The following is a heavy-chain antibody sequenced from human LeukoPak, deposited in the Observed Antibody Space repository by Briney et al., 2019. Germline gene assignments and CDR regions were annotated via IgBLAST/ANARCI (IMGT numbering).Heavy chain of an antibody. CDR3: VRALGVGFGQNAYYFDF. V-gene: IGHV1-69*13. CDR2: IIPIFGTA. D-gene: IGHD3-16*01. Sequence: ASVKVSCKASGYTFTSYGISWVRQAPGQGLEWMGGIIPIFGTANYAQKFQGRVTITADESTSTAYMELSSLRSEDTAVYYCVRALGVGFGQNAYYFDFWGQGSLVTVSS. J-gene: IGHJ4*02. CDR1: GYTFTSYG.